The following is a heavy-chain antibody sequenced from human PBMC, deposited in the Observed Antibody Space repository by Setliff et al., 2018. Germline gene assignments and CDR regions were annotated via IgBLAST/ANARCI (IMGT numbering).Heavy chain of an antibody. Sequence: KTSETLSLTCNVSGASVSSHYWDWIRQPPGKGLEWIGFISYSGITTYNVSLKSRVSLSLDTSKNQFSLKLSSVTAADTAVYYCVRMSGFLYMDVWGKGTTVTVSS. J-gene: IGHJ6*03. D-gene: IGHD3-3*01. CDR1: GASVSSHY. CDR3: VRMSGFLYMDV. CDR2: ISYSGIT. V-gene: IGHV4-59*08.